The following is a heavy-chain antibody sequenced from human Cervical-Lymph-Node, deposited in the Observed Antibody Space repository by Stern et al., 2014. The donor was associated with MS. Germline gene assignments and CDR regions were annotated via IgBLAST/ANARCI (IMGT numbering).Heavy chain of an antibody. Sequence: VQLVESGAEVKQPWASVTLSCKASGYTFTSSVISWVRQAHGQGLEWVGWIGAYNGNTTYAQKLQGRVTMTTDTSTSTAYMELRSLRSDDTAVYYCARGLLGSENAFDIWGQGTMVTVSS. CDR3: ARGLLGSENAFDI. J-gene: IGHJ3*02. V-gene: IGHV1-18*01. D-gene: IGHD2-15*01. CDR1: GYTFTSSV. CDR2: IGAYNGNT.